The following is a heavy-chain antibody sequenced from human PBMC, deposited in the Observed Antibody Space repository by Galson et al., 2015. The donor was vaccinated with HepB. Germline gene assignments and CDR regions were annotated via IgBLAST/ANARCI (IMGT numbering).Heavy chain of an antibody. J-gene: IGHJ4*02. D-gene: IGHD2-2*01. V-gene: IGHV4-39*01. CDR2: IYYSGST. CDR3: ARQYSDIVVVPASGGGDY. CDR1: GGSISSSSYY. Sequence: SETLSLTCTVSGGSISSSSYYWGWIRQPPGKGLEWIGSIYYSGSTYYNPSLKSRVTISVDTSKNQFSLKLSSVTAADTAVYYCARQYSDIVVVPASGGGDYWGQGTLVTVSS.